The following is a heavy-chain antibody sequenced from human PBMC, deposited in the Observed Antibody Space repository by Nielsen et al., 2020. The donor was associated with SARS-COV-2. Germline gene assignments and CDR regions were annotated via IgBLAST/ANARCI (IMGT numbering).Heavy chain of an antibody. CDR2: IFYRGST. V-gene: IGHV4-39*01. CDR3: ARRDSSGPGWFDP. D-gene: IGHD6-19*01. Sequence: SETLSLTCTVSDCSISSSSYFWDWIRQPPGKGLEWIGSIFYRGSTYYNPSLKGRVAVSVDTSKNQFSLKLNSVTAADAAVYYCARRDSSGPGWFDPWGQGTLVTVSS. CDR1: DCSISSSSYF. J-gene: IGHJ5*02.